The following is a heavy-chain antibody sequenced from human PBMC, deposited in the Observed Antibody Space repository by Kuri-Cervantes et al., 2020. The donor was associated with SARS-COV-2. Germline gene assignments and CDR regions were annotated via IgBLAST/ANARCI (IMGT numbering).Heavy chain of an antibody. J-gene: IGHJ6*02. CDR2: IVVGSGNT. CDR1: GFTFTSSD. CDR3: SASLLYRIYYYYGMDV. Sequence: SVKVSCKASGFTFTSSDVQWVRQARRQRIEWIGWIVVGSGNTNYTQKFQERVTITRNMSTSTAYMELINLRYADTAVYYFSASLLYRIYYYYGMDVWGQGTTVTVSS. V-gene: IGHV1-58*01. D-gene: IGHD1-26*01.